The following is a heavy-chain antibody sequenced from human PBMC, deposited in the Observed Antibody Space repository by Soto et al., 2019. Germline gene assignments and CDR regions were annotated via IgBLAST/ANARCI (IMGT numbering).Heavy chain of an antibody. J-gene: IGHJ4*02. V-gene: IGHV1-8*01. D-gene: IGHD1-26*01. CDR3: AGERSGSSDY. Sequence: QVKLVQSGAEVKRLGASVKVSCKASGYTFTSYDINWVRQATGQGLGWMGWMNPNLGNTGYAQKFQGRVTITRNTSISTAYLELSSLRSEDTAVYYCAGERSGSSDYWGQGTLVTVSS. CDR2: MNPNLGNT. CDR1: GYTFTSYD.